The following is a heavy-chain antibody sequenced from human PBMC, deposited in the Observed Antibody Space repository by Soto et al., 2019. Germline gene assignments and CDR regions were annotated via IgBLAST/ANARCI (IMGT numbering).Heavy chain of an antibody. D-gene: IGHD3-10*01. J-gene: IGHJ4*02. CDR1: GYTFPTYG. CDR2: ISAYNGNT. V-gene: IGHV1-18*01. Sequence: ASVKVSCKASGYTFPTYGISWLRRAPGQGLEWMGWISAYNGNTNYAQNLQGRVTMTTDTSTSTAYMELRSLRSDDTAVYYCARFYASGSYPYDYWGQGTLVTVSS. CDR3: ARFYASGSYPYDY.